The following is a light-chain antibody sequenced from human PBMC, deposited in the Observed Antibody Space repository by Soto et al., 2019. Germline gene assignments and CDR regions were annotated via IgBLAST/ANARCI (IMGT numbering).Light chain of an antibody. J-gene: IGKJ5*01. V-gene: IGKV1-5*01. CDR2: DAS. CDR3: QQYNSFSLIT. CDR1: QSISRW. Sequence: DIQMTQSPSTLSASVGDTVTITCRVSQSISRWLAWYQQKPGKAPKILISDASILESGVPSGFSGTGSGTEFTLTISSLQPDDFATYFCQQYNSFSLITFGQGTRLEIK.